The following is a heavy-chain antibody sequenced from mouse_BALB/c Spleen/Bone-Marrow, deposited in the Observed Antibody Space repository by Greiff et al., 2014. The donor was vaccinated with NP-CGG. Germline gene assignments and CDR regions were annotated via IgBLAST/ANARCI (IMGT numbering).Heavy chain of an antibody. CDR2: IDPANGNT. V-gene: IGHV14-3*02. Sequence: VQLKDSGAELVKPGASVKLSCPASGFNTKDTYMHWVKQRPEQGLEWIGRIDPANGNTKYDPKFQGKATITAYTSSNTAYLQLNSLTSEDTAVYYCARYYYGYYFDYWGQGTTLTVSS. J-gene: IGHJ2*01. CDR1: GFNTKDTY. D-gene: IGHD1-2*01. CDR3: ARYYYGYYFDY.